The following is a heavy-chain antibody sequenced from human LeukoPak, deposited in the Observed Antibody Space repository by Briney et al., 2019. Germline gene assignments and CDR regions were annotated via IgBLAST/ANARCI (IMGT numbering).Heavy chain of an antibody. CDR3: ARVAGYYDSSGYYPRGY. CDR2: ISAYNGNT. V-gene: IGHV1-18*01. CDR1: GYTFISYG. Sequence: ASVKVSCKASGYTFISYGISWVRQAPGQGLEWMGWISAYNGNTNYAQKLQGRVTMTTDTSTSTAYMELRSLRSDDTAVYYCARVAGYYDSSGYYPRGYWGQGTLVTVSS. J-gene: IGHJ4*02. D-gene: IGHD3-22*01.